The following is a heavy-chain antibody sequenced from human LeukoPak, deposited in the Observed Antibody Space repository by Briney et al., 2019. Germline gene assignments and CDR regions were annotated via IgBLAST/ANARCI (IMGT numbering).Heavy chain of an antibody. J-gene: IGHJ3*02. D-gene: IGHD2-2*01. CDR3: ARVRSEVYQLLCYAFEI. Sequence: GGSLRLSCAASGFTFSSYSMHWVRQAPGKGLEWVAVISYDGSDKYYADSVKGRFTISRDNSKNTLYVQMNSLKAEDTAVYYCARVRSEVYQLLCYAFEIWGLGTMVTVS. V-gene: IGHV3-30-3*01. CDR2: ISYDGSDK. CDR1: GFTFSSYS.